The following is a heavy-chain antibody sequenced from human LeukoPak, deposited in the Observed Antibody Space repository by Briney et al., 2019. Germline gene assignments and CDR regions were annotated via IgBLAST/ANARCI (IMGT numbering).Heavy chain of an antibody. J-gene: IGHJ4*02. V-gene: IGHV1-18*01. CDR3: ASTIHCGGDCPFEH. CDR1: GYTFTSYG. D-gene: IGHD2-21*02. CDR2: ISAYNGNT. Sequence: ASVKVSCKASGYTFTSYGISWVRQAPGQGLEWMGWISAYNGNTNYAQKLQGRVTMTTDTSTSTAYMELRSLRSDDTAVYYCASTIHCGGDCPFEHWGQGTLVTVSS.